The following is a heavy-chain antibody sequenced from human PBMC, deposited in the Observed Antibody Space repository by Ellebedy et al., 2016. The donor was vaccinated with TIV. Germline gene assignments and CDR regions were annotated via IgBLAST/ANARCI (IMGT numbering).Heavy chain of an antibody. V-gene: IGHV1-18*01. CDR2: ISAYTGNT. Sequence: ASVKVSCKASGYTFSSYGISWVRQAPGQGPEWMGWISAYTGNTDYAQKFQGRVTMTTDASTSTAYMELRSLRSDDTAVYYCARDPPTRVIVPGGEFDYWGQGTLVTVSS. CDR3: ARDPPTRVIVPGGEFDY. CDR1: GYTFSSYG. J-gene: IGHJ4*02. D-gene: IGHD2-21*01.